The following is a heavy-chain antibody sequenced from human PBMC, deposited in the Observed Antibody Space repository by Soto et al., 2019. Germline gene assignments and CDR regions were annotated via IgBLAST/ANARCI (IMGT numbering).Heavy chain of an antibody. CDR3: ATLCADSSCYREDAFDI. D-gene: IGHD3-22*01. CDR2: ISAYNGNT. V-gene: IGHV1-18*01. CDR1: GYTFTSYG. Sequence: ASVKVSCKASGYTFTSYGISWVRQAPGQGLEWMGWISAYNGNTNYAQKLQGRVTMTTDTSTSTAYMELRSLRSDDTAVYYCATLCADSSCYREDAFDIWAQGTMVTVSS. J-gene: IGHJ3*02.